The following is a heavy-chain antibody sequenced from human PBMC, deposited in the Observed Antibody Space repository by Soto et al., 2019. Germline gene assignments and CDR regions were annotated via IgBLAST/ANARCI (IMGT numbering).Heavy chain of an antibody. J-gene: IGHJ6*03. Sequence: EVQLVESGGGLVQPGGSLRLSCAASGFTVSSNYMSWVRQAPGKGLEWVSVIYSGGSTYYADSVKGRFTISRHNSKNTLDLQMNSLRAEDTAVYYCGGVRGVNAPRSRAMDVWGKGTTVTVSS. CDR3: GGVRGVNAPRSRAMDV. V-gene: IGHV3-53*04. CDR1: GFTVSSNY. D-gene: IGHD3-10*01. CDR2: IYSGGST.